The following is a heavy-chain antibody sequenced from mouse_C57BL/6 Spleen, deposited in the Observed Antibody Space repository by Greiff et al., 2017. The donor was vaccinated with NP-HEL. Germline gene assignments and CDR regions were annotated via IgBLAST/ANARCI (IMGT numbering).Heavy chain of an antibody. D-gene: IGHD3-2*01. CDR1: GYTFTSYW. CDR2: INPSSGYT. J-gene: IGHJ3*01. CDR3: ARGLTATGAY. Sequence: QVQLQQSGAELAKPGASVTLSCKASGYTFTSYWMHWVKQRPGQGLEWIGYINPSSGYTKYNQKFKDKATLTADKYSSTAYMQLSSLKYEDSEVYYCARGLTATGAYWGQGTLVTVSA. V-gene: IGHV1-7*01.